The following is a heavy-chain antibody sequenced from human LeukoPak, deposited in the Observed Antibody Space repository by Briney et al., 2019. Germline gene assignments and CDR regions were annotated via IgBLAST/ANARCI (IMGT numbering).Heavy chain of an antibody. CDR3: AREWTTAYAFDI. CDR1: GGSISSGGYY. D-gene: IGHD4-17*01. Sequence: SETLSLTCTVSGGSISSGGYYWSWIRQPPGKGLEWIGYIYHSGSTYYNPSLKGRVTISVDRSKNQFSLKLSSVTAADTAVYYCAREWTTAYAFDIWGQGTMVTVSS. CDR2: IYHSGST. J-gene: IGHJ3*02. V-gene: IGHV4-30-2*01.